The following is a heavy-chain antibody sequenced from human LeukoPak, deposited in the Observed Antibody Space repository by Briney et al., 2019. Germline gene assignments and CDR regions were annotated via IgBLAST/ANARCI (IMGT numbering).Heavy chain of an antibody. Sequence: SETLSLTCTVSGGSISSYYWSWIRKPPATGLERIGYIHYSASTNYNPSLSSRVTISVDTSKSQFSLKLSSVTAADTAVYYCAISPDYGDYPSYWGQETLGTVSS. CDR2: IHYSAST. J-gene: IGHJ4*02. D-gene: IGHD4-17*01. V-gene: IGHV4-59*01. CDR3: AISPDYGDYPSY. CDR1: GGSISSYY.